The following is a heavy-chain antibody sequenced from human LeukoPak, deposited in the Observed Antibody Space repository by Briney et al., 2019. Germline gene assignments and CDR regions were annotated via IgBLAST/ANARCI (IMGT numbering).Heavy chain of an antibody. D-gene: IGHD6-13*01. J-gene: IGHJ4*02. CDR1: GYAFTSYG. Sequence: ASVKVSCKASGYAFTSYGISWVRQAPGQGLEWMGWMNPNSGNTGYAQKFQGRVTMTRNTSISTAYMELSSLRSEDTAVYYCARVWAAADIDYWGQGTLVTVSS. CDR2: MNPNSGNT. CDR3: ARVWAAADIDY. V-gene: IGHV1-8*02.